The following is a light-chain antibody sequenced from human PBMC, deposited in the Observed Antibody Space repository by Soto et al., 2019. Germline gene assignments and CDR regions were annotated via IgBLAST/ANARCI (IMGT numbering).Light chain of an antibody. J-gene: IGKJ4*01. CDR3: QQRSDCPLT. CDR2: DAS. V-gene: IGKV3-11*01. CDR1: QSVSSY. Sequence: EIVLTQSQATLSLSPGERATLSCRASQSVSSYLAGYQQKPGQAPRLLIYDASNRATGIPARFSGSGSGTDFKLTIRSLEPEDFAVYYCQQRSDCPLTFGGGTKVQIK.